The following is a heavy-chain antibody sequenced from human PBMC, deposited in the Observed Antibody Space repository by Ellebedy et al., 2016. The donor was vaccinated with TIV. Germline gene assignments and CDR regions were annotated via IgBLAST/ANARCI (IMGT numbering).Heavy chain of an antibody. Sequence: MPSETLSLTCTVSGGSISHSDYYWNWIRQPPGKGLEWIGSIYYSGSAYYNPSLKSRVTVSVDTSKNQFSLNLRSVTAADTAVYYCARDPALPRGRFDTWGQGTLVNVSS. CDR3: ARDPALPRGRFDT. V-gene: IGHV4-39*07. CDR1: GGSISHSDYY. J-gene: IGHJ5*02. CDR2: IYYSGSA.